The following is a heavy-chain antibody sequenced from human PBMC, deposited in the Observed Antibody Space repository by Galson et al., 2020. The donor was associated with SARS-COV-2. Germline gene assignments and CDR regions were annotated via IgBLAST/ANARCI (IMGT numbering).Heavy chain of an antibody. CDR2: ISTDNDNT. V-gene: IGHV1-18*01. Sequence: ASVKVSCKASGFTFTNYGVNWVRQAPGQGLEWMGWISTDNDNTNYAQNLHGRFTMTTDTSTSTAYMELRSLRSADTAVYYCARVGIAAYDAFDIWGKGTMVTVSS. D-gene: IGHD6-13*01. CDR1: GFTFTNYG. CDR3: ARVGIAAYDAFDI. J-gene: IGHJ3*02.